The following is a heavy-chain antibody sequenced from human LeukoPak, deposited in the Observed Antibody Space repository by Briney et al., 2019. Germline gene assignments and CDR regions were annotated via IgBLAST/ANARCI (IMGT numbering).Heavy chain of an antibody. CDR3: ARQPPRFLEWLGAFDI. V-gene: IGHV4-34*01. CDR1: GFTFGDYA. CDR2: IYHSGST. J-gene: IGHJ3*02. D-gene: IGHD3-3*01. Sequence: GSLRLSCTASGFTFGDYAMSWVRQPPGKGLEWIGEIYHSGSTNYNPSLESRVTISVDKSKNQFSLKLSSVTAADTAVYYCARQPPRFLEWLGAFDIWGQGTMVTVSS.